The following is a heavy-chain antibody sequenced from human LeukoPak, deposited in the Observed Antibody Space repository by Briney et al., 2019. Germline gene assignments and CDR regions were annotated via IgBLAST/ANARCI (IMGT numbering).Heavy chain of an antibody. CDR1: GFTFSSYG. D-gene: IGHD3-16*01. CDR2: ISYDGSNK. CDR3: AKDDYEQLRVAYYGMDD. V-gene: IGHV3-30*18. J-gene: IGHJ6*02. Sequence: GSLRLSCAASGFTFSSYGRHWVRQAPGKGLEWVAVISYDGSNKYYADSVKGRFTISRDNSKNTLYLQMNSLRAEDTAVYYCAKDDYEQLRVAYYGMDDWGQGTTVTVSS.